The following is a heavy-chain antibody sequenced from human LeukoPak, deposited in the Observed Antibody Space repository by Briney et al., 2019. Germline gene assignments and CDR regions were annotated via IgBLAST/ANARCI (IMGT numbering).Heavy chain of an antibody. CDR2: ISSSGSTI. CDR3: ARDNPSHDFWSGCPVYYYGMDV. D-gene: IGHD3-3*01. Sequence: KAGGSLRLSCAASGFTFSDYYMSWIRQAPGKGLEWVSYISSSGSTIYYADSVKGRFTISRDNAKNSLYLQMNSLRAEDTAVYYCARDNPSHDFWSGCPVYYYGMDVWGQGTTVTVSS. V-gene: IGHV3-11*01. CDR1: GFTFSDYY. J-gene: IGHJ6*02.